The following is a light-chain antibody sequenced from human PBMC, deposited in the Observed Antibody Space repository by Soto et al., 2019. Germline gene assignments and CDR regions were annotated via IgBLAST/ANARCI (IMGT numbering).Light chain of an antibody. J-gene: IGLJ2*01. CDR1: NIGSQS. CDR3: QVWDRSSDHPI. Sequence: SYELTQPPSVAEAPGQTARISCGGDNIGSQSVHWYQQKPGQTPVLVVSDDTARPSGTPERFSGSSSGNTATLTISRVEAGDEADYYCQVWDRSSDHPIFGGRTKLTVL. V-gene: IGLV3-21*02. CDR2: DDT.